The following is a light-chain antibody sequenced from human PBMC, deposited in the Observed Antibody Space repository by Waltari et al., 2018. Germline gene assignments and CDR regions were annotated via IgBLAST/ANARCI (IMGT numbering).Light chain of an antibody. CDR1: QSVLYSSNNKNY. CDR2: WAS. Sequence: DIVMTQSPDSLAVSLGERATINCKSSQSVLYSSNNKNYLAWYQQKPGQPPKRLIYWASTRESGVPDRFSGSGSGTDYTLAISSLQAEDVAVYYFQQYYSTPYTFGQGTKLEIK. CDR3: QQYYSTPYT. V-gene: IGKV4-1*01. J-gene: IGKJ2*01.